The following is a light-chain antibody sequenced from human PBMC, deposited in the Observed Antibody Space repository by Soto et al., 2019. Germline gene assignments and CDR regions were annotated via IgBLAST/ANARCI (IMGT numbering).Light chain of an antibody. Sequence: EIVLTQSPATLSLSPGERATLSCRASQSVGKFLAWYQQKPGQAPRLLIYDTSNRATGIPARFSGSGSGTDFTLTISSLEPEDFAVYHCQQRSNWPPITFGQATRLEIK. V-gene: IGKV3-11*01. CDR2: DTS. CDR3: QQRSNWPPIT. CDR1: QSVGKF. J-gene: IGKJ5*01.